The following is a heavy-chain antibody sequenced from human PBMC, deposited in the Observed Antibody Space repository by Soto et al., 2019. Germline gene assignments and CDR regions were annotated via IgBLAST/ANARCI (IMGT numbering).Heavy chain of an antibody. CDR1: GYTFTSYA. V-gene: IGHV1-18*04. Sequence: QVQLVQSGAEVKKPGASVRVACKPSGYTFTSYAITWVRQAPGQGLQWMGWIDPFTGDTTYSQNFQGRVIMTTDTSTSTAYMELRSLRSDDAAVYFCARGLVLAVITHFDYWGQGTLVTVSS. CDR3: ARGLVLAVITHFDY. D-gene: IGHD3-10*01. CDR2: IDPFTGDT. J-gene: IGHJ4*02.